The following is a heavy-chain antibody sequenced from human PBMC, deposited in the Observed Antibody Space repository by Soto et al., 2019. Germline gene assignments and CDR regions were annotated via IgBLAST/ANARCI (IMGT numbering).Heavy chain of an antibody. D-gene: IGHD6-13*01. Sequence: PGGSLRLSCAASGFTFSSYGMHWVRQAPGKGLEWVAVISYDGSNKYYADSVKGRFTISRDNSKNTLYLQMNSLRAEDTAVYYCSVIFRTAAAYFDYWGQGTLVTVSS. J-gene: IGHJ4*02. V-gene: IGHV3-30*03. CDR2: ISYDGSNK. CDR1: GFTFSSYG. CDR3: SVIFRTAAAYFDY.